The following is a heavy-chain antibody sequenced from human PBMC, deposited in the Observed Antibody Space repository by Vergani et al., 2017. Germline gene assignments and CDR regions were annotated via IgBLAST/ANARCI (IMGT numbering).Heavy chain of an antibody. CDR3: ARHKEQLVPGNYYYYYYMDV. Sequence: VQLLESGGDLVQPGGSLRLSCAASGFTFNHYAMNWVRQAPGKGLEWIGTIYYSGSTYYNPSLKSRVTISVDTSKNQFSLKLNSVTAADTAVYYCARHKEQLVPGNYYYYYYMDVWGKGTTVNVSS. V-gene: IGHV4-38-2*01. CDR1: GFTFNHYA. J-gene: IGHJ6*03. CDR2: IYYSGST. D-gene: IGHD6-13*01.